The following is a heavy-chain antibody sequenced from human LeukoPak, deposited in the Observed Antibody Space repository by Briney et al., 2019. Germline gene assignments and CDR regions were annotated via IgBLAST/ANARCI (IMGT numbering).Heavy chain of an antibody. V-gene: IGHV3-30*07. Sequence: GRSLRLSCAASGFTFSSYAMHWVRQAPGKGLEGVAVISYDGSNKYYADSVKGRFTISRDNARNSLYLQMNGLRAEDTAVYYCAREISSSYRTEGRFDPWGQGTLVTVSS. J-gene: IGHJ5*02. CDR3: AREISSSYRTEGRFDP. CDR2: ISYDGSNK. D-gene: IGHD6-13*01. CDR1: GFTFSSYA.